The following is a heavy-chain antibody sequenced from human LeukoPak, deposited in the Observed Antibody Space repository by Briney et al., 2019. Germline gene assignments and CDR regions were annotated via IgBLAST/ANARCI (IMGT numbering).Heavy chain of an antibody. D-gene: IGHD3-10*01. Sequence: GGSLRLSCAASGFTVSSNYMSWVRQAPGKGLEWVSVIYSGGSTYYADSVKGRFTISRDNSKNTLYLQMNSLRAEDTAVYYCARGSGSGSYYNHSPLTLADWGQGTLVTVSS. J-gene: IGHJ4*02. CDR2: IYSGGST. V-gene: IGHV3-53*01. CDR3: ARGSGSGSYYNHSPLTLAD. CDR1: GFTVSSNY.